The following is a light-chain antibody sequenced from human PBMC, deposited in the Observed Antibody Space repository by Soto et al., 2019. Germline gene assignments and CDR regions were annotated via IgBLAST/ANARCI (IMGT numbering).Light chain of an antibody. CDR3: QQRNNWPPGIN. CDR2: AAS. V-gene: IGKV3-11*01. J-gene: IGKJ5*01. CDR1: QSVSVN. Sequence: EIVLTQSPATLSLSPGERATLSCRASQSVSVNLAWYQQKPGQAPRLLIYAASNRATGIPARFSGSGSGTDFTLTISSLEPEDFAVYYCQQRNNWPPGINFGQGTRLEIK.